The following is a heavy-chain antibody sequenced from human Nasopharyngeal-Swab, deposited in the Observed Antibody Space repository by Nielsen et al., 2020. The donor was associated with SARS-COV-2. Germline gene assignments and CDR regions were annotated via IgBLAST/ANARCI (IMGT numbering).Heavy chain of an antibody. V-gene: IGHV1-18*01. J-gene: IGHJ5*02. D-gene: IGHD1-26*01. CDR2: ISAYNGNT. CDR3: ATATPYGRFDWFDP. Sequence: SVKVSCKASGYTFTSYGISWVRQAPGQGLAWMGWISAYNGNTNYAQKFQGRVTMTEDTSTDTAYMELSSLRSEDTAVYYCATATPYGRFDWFDPWGQGTLVTVSS. CDR1: GYTFTSYG.